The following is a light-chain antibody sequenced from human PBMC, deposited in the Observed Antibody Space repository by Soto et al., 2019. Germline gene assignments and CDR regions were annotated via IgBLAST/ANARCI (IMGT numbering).Light chain of an antibody. CDR1: SSDIGGYNY. Sequence: QSVLTQPASVSGSPGQSIIISCSGTSSDIGGYNYVSWYQQHPGKAPKLMIYDVTNRPSGVSNRFSGSKSGITASLTISGLQAEDEADYYCCSYTRSSTLVFGGGTKLTVL. CDR3: CSYTRSSTLV. J-gene: IGLJ2*01. CDR2: DVT. V-gene: IGLV2-14*03.